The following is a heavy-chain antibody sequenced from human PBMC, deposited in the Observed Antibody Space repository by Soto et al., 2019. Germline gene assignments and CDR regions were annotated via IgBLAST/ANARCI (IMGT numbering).Heavy chain of an antibody. D-gene: IGHD1-26*01. Sequence: QVQLVESGGGVVQPGRSLRLSCAASGFTFSSYGMHWVRQAPGKGLEWVAVIWYDGSNKYYADSVKGRFTISRDNSKNTLYLQMNSLRAEDTAVYYCARQERELLSYFDYWGQGTLVTVSS. CDR1: GFTFSSYG. CDR3: ARQERELLSYFDY. CDR2: IWYDGSNK. V-gene: IGHV3-33*01. J-gene: IGHJ4*02.